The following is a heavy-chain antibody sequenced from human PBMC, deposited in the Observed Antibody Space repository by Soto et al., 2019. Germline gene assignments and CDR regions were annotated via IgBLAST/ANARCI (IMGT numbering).Heavy chain of an antibody. CDR3: AGRVGATNYGMDV. J-gene: IGHJ6*02. Sequence: PGGSLRLSCAASEVTVSSNYMNWVRQAPGKGLECVSTIYSGGSTYYADSVKGRFTISRDNSKNTLYLQMNNLRAEDTAVYYCAGRVGATNYGMDVWGQGTTVTVSS. D-gene: IGHD1-26*01. CDR2: IYSGGST. CDR1: EVTVSSNY. V-gene: IGHV3-53*01.